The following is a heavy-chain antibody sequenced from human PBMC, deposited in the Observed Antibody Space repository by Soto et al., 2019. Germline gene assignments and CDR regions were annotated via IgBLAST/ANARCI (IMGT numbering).Heavy chain of an antibody. D-gene: IGHD6-19*01. CDR3: ASYDQWLGYNWFDP. CDR2: IYHSGST. J-gene: IGHJ5*02. V-gene: IGHV4-4*02. Sequence: SETLSLTCAVSGGSISSSNWWSWVRQPPGKGLEWIGEIYHSGSTNYNPSLKSRVTISVDKSKNQFSLKLSSVTAADTAVYYCASYDQWLGYNWFDPWGQGTLVTVSS. CDR1: GGSISSSNW.